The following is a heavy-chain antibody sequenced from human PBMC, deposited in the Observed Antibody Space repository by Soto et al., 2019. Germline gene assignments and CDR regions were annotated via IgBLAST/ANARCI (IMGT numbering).Heavy chain of an antibody. J-gene: IGHJ4*02. CDR1: GFTFSSYG. CDR2: IWYDGSNK. V-gene: IGHV3-33*08. Sequence: GGSLRLSCAASGFTFSSYGMHGVRQAPGKGLEWVAVIWYDGSNKYYADSVKGRFTISRDNSKNTLYLQMNSLRAEDTAVYYCARDGSLRYFDWLLPSDYWGQGTLVTVSS. CDR3: ARDGSLRYFDWLLPSDY. D-gene: IGHD3-9*01.